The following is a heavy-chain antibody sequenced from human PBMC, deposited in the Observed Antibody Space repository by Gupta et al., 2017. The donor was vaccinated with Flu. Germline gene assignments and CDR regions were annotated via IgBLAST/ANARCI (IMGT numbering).Heavy chain of an antibody. J-gene: IGHJ4*02. CDR2: ISAGGEST. CDR3: ATHQFYFDY. V-gene: IGHV3-23*01. Sequence: ARTWVRQAPGKGLEWVSGISAGGESTYYADSVKGRFTISRDKSKNTLYLQMNSLRAEDTAVYFCATHQFYFDYWGQGTLLTVSS. CDR1: A.